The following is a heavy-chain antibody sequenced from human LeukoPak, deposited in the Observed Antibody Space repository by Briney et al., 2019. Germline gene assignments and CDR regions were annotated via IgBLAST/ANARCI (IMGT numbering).Heavy chain of an antibody. Sequence: PGGSLRLSCAASGFTVSSSFMSWVRQAPGKGLEWVSVIYSGGSTYYADSVKGRFTISRDNSKNTLYLRMNSLRAEDTAVYYCARGQWQGLHGYWGQGTLVTVSS. V-gene: IGHV3-53*01. J-gene: IGHJ4*02. D-gene: IGHD6-19*01. CDR1: GFTVSSSF. CDR3: ARGQWQGLHGY. CDR2: IYSGGST.